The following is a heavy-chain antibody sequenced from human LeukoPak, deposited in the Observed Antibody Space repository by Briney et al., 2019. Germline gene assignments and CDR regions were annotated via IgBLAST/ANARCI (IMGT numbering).Heavy chain of an antibody. D-gene: IGHD6-13*01. CDR1: GGSISSGGYY. Sequence: PSETLSLTCTVSGGSISSGGYYWSWIRQHPGKGLEWIGYIYYSGSTYYNPSLKSRVTISVDTSKNQFSLKLSSVTAADTAVYYCARDDPIAAAYDYWGQGTLVTVSS. J-gene: IGHJ4*02. CDR3: ARDDPIAAAYDY. V-gene: IGHV4-31*03. CDR2: IYYSGST.